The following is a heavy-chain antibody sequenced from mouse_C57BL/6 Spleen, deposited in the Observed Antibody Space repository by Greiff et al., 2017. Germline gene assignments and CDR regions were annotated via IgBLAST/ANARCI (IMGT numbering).Heavy chain of an antibody. V-gene: IGHV1-82*01. CDR2: IYPGDGDT. CDR3: ARLDYGSSYVVYFDY. CDR1: GYAFSSSW. J-gene: IGHJ2*01. D-gene: IGHD1-1*01. Sequence: QVQLQQSGPELVKPGASVKISCKASGYAFSSSWMNWVKQRPGKGLEWIGRIYPGDGDTNYNGKFKGKATLTADKSSSTAYMQLSSLTSEDSAVYFCARLDYGSSYVVYFDYWGQGTTLTVSS.